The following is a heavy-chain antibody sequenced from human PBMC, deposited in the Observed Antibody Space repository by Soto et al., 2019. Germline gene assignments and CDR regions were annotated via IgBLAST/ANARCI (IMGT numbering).Heavy chain of an antibody. D-gene: IGHD2-2*01. V-gene: IGHV1-69*13. CDR3: ASLVVPAAIPTPGWFDP. J-gene: IGHJ5*02. CDR2: IIPIFGTA. Sequence: SVKVSCKASGGTFSSYAISWVRQAPGQGLEWMGGIIPIFGTANYAQKFQGRVTITADESTSTAYMELSSLRSEDTAVYYCASLVVPAAIPTPGWFDPWGQGTLVTVSS. CDR1: GGTFSSYA.